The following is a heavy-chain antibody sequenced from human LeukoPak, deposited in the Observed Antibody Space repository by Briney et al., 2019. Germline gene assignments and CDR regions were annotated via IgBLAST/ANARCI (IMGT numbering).Heavy chain of an antibody. Sequence: KPGGSLLLSCAASGFPFSTYSMNWVRQAPGKGLEWVSSISPSSSYIYYAASVKGRFTISRDNAKNSLYLQMNSLRAEDTAVYYCARGWISSNRDAFDIWGQGTMVTVSS. J-gene: IGHJ3*02. D-gene: IGHD5-12*01. V-gene: IGHV3-21*01. CDR2: ISPSSSYI. CDR1: GFPFSTYS. CDR3: ARGWISSNRDAFDI.